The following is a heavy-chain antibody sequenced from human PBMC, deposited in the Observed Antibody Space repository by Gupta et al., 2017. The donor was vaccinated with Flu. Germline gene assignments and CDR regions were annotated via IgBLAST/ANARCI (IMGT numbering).Heavy chain of an antibody. CDR3: TGASSSSWFVEDYFDY. V-gene: IGHV3-15*01. J-gene: IGHJ4*02. CDR2: IKTKSDGGTT. Sequence: MSWVRQAPGKGLEWVGRIKTKSDGGTTDYAAPVRGRFTVSRDDSRNTLYLQMNSLKTEDTAVYYCTGASSSSWFVEDYFDYWGQGTLVTVSS. D-gene: IGHD6-13*01.